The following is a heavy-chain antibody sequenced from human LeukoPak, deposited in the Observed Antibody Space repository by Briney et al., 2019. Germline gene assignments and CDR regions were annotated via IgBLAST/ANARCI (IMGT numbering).Heavy chain of an antibody. Sequence: PSETLSLTCTVSGGSISSGDYYWSWIRQPPGKGLEWIGYIYYSGSTYYNPSLKSRVTISVDKSKNQFSLKLSSVTAADTAVYYCATPGIVGATRDYYYYGMDVWGQGTTVTVSS. CDR3: ATPGIVGATRDYYYYGMDV. CDR2: IYYSGST. V-gene: IGHV4-30-4*08. CDR1: GGSISSGDYY. J-gene: IGHJ6*02. D-gene: IGHD1-26*01.